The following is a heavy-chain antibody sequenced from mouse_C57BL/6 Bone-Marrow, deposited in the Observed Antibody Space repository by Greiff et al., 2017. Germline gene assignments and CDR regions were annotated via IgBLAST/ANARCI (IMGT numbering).Heavy chain of an antibody. CDR1: GFTFSSYA. J-gene: IGHJ3*01. D-gene: IGHD1-1*01. V-gene: IGHV5-4*01. Sequence: EVQVVESGGGLVKPGGSLKLSCAASGFTFSSYAMSWVRQTPEKRLEWVATISDGGSYTYYPDNVKGRFTISRDNAKNNLYLQMSHLKSEDTAMYYWARGGLLREGFAYWGQGTLVTVSA. CDR2: ISDGGSYT. CDR3: ARGGLLREGFAY.